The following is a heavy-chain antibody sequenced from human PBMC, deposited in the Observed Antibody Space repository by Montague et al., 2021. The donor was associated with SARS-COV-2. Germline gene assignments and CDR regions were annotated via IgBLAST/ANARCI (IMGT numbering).Heavy chain of an antibody. CDR1: GDSMSGYY. Sequence: SETLSLTCTVSGDSMSGYYRSWVRQAPGTGLEWIGYIFYSGSTSYNPSLNSRVTISIDTSKKQFSLKLTSVTAADTAVYFCAREGGTKSSHWWGASDSWGHGTLVTVSS. CDR3: AREGGTKSSHWWGASDS. CDR2: IFYSGST. V-gene: IGHV4-59*01. J-gene: IGHJ5*01. D-gene: IGHD2-15*01.